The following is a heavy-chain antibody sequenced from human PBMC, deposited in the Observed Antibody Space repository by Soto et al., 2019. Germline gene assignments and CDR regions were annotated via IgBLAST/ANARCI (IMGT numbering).Heavy chain of an antibody. Sequence: ASVKVSCKASGYPFTNYYMHWVRQAPGQGLEWMGIINPSGGSTKYAQKFQGRVTMTRDTSTSTVYMELSSLSCEDTAVYYCAREYRESYNFDYWGQGTLVTVSS. V-gene: IGHV1-46*01. CDR3: AREYRESYNFDY. CDR1: GYPFTNYY. J-gene: IGHJ4*02. D-gene: IGHD1-26*01. CDR2: INPSGGST.